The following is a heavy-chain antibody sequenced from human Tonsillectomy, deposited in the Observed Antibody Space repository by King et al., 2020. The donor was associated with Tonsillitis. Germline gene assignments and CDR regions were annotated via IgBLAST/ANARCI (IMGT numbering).Heavy chain of an antibody. CDR3: AKSVDYAYNHYMDV. J-gene: IGHJ6*03. D-gene: IGHD4-17*01. Sequence: VQLVESGGGVVQPGGSLRLSCAASGFTFDDYAMHWVRQAPGKGLEWVSLISGNGGSTYYAYSVKGRFTISRDNSKNSLYLQMSSLRIDDTALYYCAKSVDYAYNHYMDVWGKGTTVTVSS. CDR1: GFTFDDYA. CDR2: ISGNGGST. V-gene: IGHV3-43*02.